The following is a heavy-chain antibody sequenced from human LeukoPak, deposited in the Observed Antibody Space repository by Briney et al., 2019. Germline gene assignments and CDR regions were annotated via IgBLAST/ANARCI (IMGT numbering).Heavy chain of an antibody. V-gene: IGHV3-30*02. D-gene: IGHD1/OR15-1a*01. J-gene: IGHJ4*02. CDR3: AKNGPVEHNLGYFLDS. CDR2: IRHDGANK. Sequence: GGSLRLSCATSGFTFSSYGMHWVRQAPGKGLEWVAFIRHDGANKYYADSVKGGFTISRDRSNNTLFLQMNSLRGEDTAVYYCAKNGPVEHNLGYFLDSWSQGDLVTVSS. CDR1: GFTFSSYG.